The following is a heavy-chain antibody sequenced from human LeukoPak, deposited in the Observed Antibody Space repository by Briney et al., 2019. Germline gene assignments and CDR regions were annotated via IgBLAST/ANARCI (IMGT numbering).Heavy chain of an antibody. D-gene: IGHD2/OR15-2a*01. Sequence: GGSLRLSCAASGFTFSSFGMSWVRQAPGKGLEWVSAISGSGGSTYYADSVKGRFTISRDNSKNTLYLQMNSLRAEDTAVYYCAKRTDSDYGDCWGQGTLVTVSS. J-gene: IGHJ4*02. CDR1: GFTFSSFG. CDR3: AKRTDSDYGDC. CDR2: ISGSGGST. V-gene: IGHV3-23*01.